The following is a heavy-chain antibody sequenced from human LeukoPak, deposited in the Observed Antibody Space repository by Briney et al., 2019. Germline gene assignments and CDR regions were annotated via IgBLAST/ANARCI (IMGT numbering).Heavy chain of an antibody. D-gene: IGHD3-22*01. CDR1: GGSISRSSYY. V-gene: IGHV4-39*01. Sequence: SETLSLTCTVSGGSISRSSYYWGWIRQPPGKGLEWIGSIYYSGSTYYNPSLKSPVTISVDTSKNQFSLKLSSVTAADTAVYYCARVSGITMIVVVPEDGFDIWGQGTMVTVSS. J-gene: IGHJ3*02. CDR2: IYYSGST. CDR3: ARVSGITMIVVVPEDGFDI.